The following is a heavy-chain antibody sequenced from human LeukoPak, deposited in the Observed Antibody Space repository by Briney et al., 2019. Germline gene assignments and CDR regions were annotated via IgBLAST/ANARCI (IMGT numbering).Heavy chain of an antibody. Sequence: SETLSLTCTLSGGSISTYYWNWIRQPPGKGLEWIGYVYINGNTNYNPSLQSRVTITVDTSKNQFSLRLNSVPAADTAVYYCARGGDMTTIFDQWGQGTVVTVS. D-gene: IGHD5-24*01. CDR3: ARGGDMTTIFDQ. CDR1: GGSISTYY. J-gene: IGHJ4*02. V-gene: IGHV4-59*01. CDR2: VYINGNT.